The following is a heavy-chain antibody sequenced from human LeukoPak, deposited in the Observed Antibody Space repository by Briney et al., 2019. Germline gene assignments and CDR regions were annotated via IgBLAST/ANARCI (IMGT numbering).Heavy chain of an antibody. J-gene: IGHJ4*02. V-gene: IGHV4-38-2*01. CDR2: IYHSGST. CDR1: GYSISSGYY. D-gene: IGHD2-15*01. Sequence: SETLSLTCAVSGYSISSGYYWGWIQQPPGKGLEWIGSIYHSGSTYYNPSLKSRVTISVDTSKNQFSLKLSSVTAADTAVYYCARPRGSCSGGSCYYYYFDYWGQGTLVTVSS. CDR3: ARPRGSCSGGSCYYYYFDY.